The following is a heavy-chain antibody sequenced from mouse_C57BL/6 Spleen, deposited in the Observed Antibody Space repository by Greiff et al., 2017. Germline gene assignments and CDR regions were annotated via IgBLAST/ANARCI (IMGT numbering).Heavy chain of an antibody. CDR2: IDPENGDT. CDR3: TRDYSNYGAMDY. D-gene: IGHD2-5*01. Sequence: VQLQQSGAELVRPGASVKLSCTASGFNIKDDYMHWVKQRPEQGLEWIGWIDPENGDTEYASKFQGKATITADTSSNTSYLQRSSLTSEDTAVYYCTRDYSNYGAMDYWGQGTSVTVSS. J-gene: IGHJ4*01. CDR1: GFNIKDDY. V-gene: IGHV14-4*01.